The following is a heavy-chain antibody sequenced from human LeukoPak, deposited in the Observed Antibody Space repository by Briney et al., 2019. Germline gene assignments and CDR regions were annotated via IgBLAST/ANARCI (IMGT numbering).Heavy chain of an antibody. CDR3: ARSGSYHNNFDY. CDR2: IYYSGST. Sequence: PSETLSLTCTVSGDSISSYYWSWIRQPPGKGLEWIGYIYYSGSTNYNPSLKSRVTISVDTSKNQFSLKLNSVTAADTAMYYCARSGSYHNNFDYWGQGTLVTVSS. D-gene: IGHD1-26*01. CDR1: GDSISSYY. J-gene: IGHJ4*02. V-gene: IGHV4-59*01.